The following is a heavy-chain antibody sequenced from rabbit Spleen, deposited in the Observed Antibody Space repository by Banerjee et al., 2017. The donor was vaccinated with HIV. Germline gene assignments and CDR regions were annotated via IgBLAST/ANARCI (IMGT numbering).Heavy chain of an antibody. CDR3: ARGSATMTMVITGYYLNL. Sequence: QEQLEESGGGLVKPGGTLTLTCKASGFDFSKHFYMSWVRQAPGKGLELIACIYAASGGSAWYATWAKGRFTISKTSSTTVTLQMPSLTVADTATYFCARGSATMTMVITGYYLNLWGPGTLVTVS. V-gene: IGHV1S45*01. CDR1: GFDFSKHFY. D-gene: IGHD2-1*01. CDR2: IYAASGGSA. J-gene: IGHJ4*01.